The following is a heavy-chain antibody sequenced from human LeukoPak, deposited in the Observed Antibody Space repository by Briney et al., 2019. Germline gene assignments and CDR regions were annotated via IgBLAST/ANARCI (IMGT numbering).Heavy chain of an antibody. CDR2: IYYSGST. V-gene: IGHV4-59*01. D-gene: IGHD3-22*01. Sequence: SETLSLTCTVSGGSISSYYWSWIRQPPGKGLEWIGYIYYSGSTNYNPSLKSRVTISVDTSKNQFSLKLSSVTAADTAVYYCARARTRTTWRTYYYDSSGYYLDAFDIWGQGTMVTVSS. CDR1: GGSISSYY. CDR3: ARARTRTTWRTYYYDSSGYYLDAFDI. J-gene: IGHJ3*02.